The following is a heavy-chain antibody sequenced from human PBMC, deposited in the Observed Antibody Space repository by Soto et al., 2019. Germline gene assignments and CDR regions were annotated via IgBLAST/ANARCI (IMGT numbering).Heavy chain of an antibody. D-gene: IGHD4-17*01. J-gene: IGHJ5*01. CDR2: IYYSGSS. V-gene: IGHV4-59*08. CDR1: GDSISSFY. Sequence: QVHLQESGPGLVKPSETLSLTCNVSGDSISSFYWSWIRQPPGKGLEWIGYIYYSGSSNYNPSRKSRVTMAVDTARNQFSLKWSSVTAADTAVYYCARRNGDYVWRFDSWGQGTRVTVSS. CDR3: ARRNGDYVWRFDS.